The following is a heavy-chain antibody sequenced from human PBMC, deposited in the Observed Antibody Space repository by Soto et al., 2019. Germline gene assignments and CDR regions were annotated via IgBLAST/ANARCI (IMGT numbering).Heavy chain of an antibody. CDR1: GGTFSSYT. D-gene: IGHD2-8*01. J-gene: IGHJ4*02. CDR3: ARESSYCTNGVCYIGY. V-gene: IGHV1-69*04. Sequence: SVKVSFKASGGTFSSYTISWVRQAPGQGLEWMGRIIPILGIANYAQKFQGRVTITADKSTSTAYMELSSLRSEDTAVYYCARESSYCTNGVCYIGYWGQGTLVTVSS. CDR2: IIPILGIA.